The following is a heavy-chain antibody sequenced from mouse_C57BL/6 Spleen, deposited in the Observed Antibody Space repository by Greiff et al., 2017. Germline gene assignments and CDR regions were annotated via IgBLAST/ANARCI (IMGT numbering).Heavy chain of an antibody. J-gene: IGHJ1*03. D-gene: IGHD1-1*01. CDR1: GYTFTDYY. CDR2: IYPGSGNT. Sequence: VQLQQSGAELVRPGASVKLSCKASGYTFTDYYINWVKQRPGQGLEWIARIYPGSGNTYYNEKFKGKATMTAEKSSSTAYMQLSSLTSEDSAVYFCAGDYYGRSYFEGWGTGPTVTVAS. CDR3: AGDYYGRSYFEG. V-gene: IGHV1-76*01.